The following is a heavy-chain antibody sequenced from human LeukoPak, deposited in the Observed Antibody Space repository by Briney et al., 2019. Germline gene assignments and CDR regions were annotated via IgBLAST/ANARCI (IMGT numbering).Heavy chain of an antibody. J-gene: IGHJ4*02. CDR3: AKGLYCTNGVCYNDYFDY. Sequence: PGRSLRLSCAASGFTFSSYGMDWVRQAPGKVLEWVAFIWYDGSDKYYADSVKGRFTISRDNSKNTLYLQMNSLRAEDTAVYYCAKGLYCTNGVCYNDYFDYWGQGTLVTVSS. CDR2: IWYDGSDK. CDR1: GFTFSSYG. V-gene: IGHV3-33*06. D-gene: IGHD2-8*01.